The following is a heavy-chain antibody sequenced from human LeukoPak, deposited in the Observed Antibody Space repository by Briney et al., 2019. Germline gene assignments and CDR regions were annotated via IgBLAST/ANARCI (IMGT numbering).Heavy chain of an antibody. CDR2: ISYSGST. Sequence: SETLSLTCTVSGGSISSFYWSWIRQRPGKGLEWIGYISYSGSTNYNPSLKSRVTISVDTSKNQFSLKLSSVTAADTAVYYCARRLPPQDGNDAFDIWGQGTMVTVSS. CDR1: GGSISSFY. J-gene: IGHJ3*02. CDR3: ARRLPPQDGNDAFDI. V-gene: IGHV4-59*08. D-gene: IGHD1-14*01.